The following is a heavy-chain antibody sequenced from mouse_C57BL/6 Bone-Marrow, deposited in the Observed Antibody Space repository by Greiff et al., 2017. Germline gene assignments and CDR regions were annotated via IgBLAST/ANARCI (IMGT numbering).Heavy chain of an antibody. CDR2: IWSGGST. V-gene: IGHV2-2*01. D-gene: IGHD1-1*01. J-gene: IGHJ4*01. CDR1: GFSLTSYG. CDR3: ARIGYYGIGYAMDY. Sequence: VKLMESGPGLVQPSQSLSITCTVSGFSLTSYGVHWVRQSPGKGLEWLGVIWSGGSTDYNAAFISRLSISKDNSKSQVFFKMNSLQADDTAIYYCARIGYYGIGYAMDYWGQGTSVTVSS.